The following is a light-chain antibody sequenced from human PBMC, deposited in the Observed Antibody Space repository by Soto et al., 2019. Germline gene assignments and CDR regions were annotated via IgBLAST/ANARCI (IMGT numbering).Light chain of an antibody. CDR1: QSVSSH. Sequence: EVVLTQSPATLSLSPGEGATLSCRASQSVSSHLAWYQQKPGQAPRLLIYDASKRATGIPARFSGNGFGTYFTLTISILEPEDFAVYYCQPRSSVITFGQGTRREMK. CDR3: QPRSSVIT. CDR2: DAS. J-gene: IGKJ5*01. V-gene: IGKV3-11*01.